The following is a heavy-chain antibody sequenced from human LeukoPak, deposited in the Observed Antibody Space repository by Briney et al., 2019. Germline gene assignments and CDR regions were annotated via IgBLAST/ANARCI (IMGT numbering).Heavy chain of an antibody. V-gene: IGHV1-2*02. CDR2: INPNSGGT. CDR3: ARDSTGNETDY. D-gene: IGHD4-23*01. Sequence: ASVKVSCKASGYTFTGYYMHWVRQAPGQGLEWMGWINPNSGGTNYAQKFQGRVTMARDTSISTAYMELSRLRSDDTAAYYCARDSTGNETDYWGQGTLVTVSS. J-gene: IGHJ4*02. CDR1: GYTFTGYY.